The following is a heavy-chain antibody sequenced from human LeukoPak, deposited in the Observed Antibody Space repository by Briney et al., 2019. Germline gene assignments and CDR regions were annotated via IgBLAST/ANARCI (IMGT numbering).Heavy chain of an antibody. CDR1: GYTFTDYY. CDR2: INSNSGGK. V-gene: IGHV1-2*02. J-gene: IGHJ4*02. D-gene: IGHD3-10*01. CDR3: ARDPYYGSGN. Sequence: ASVTVSYKASGYTFTDYYIHWVRQAPGQGVEWMGWINSNSGGKNYAQKFQGSVTMTRDTSISTAYMELSRLRSDDTVVYYCARDPYYGSGNWGQGTLVTVSS.